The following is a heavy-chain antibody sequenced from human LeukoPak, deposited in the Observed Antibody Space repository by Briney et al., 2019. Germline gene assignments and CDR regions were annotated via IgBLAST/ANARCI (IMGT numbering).Heavy chain of an antibody. J-gene: IGHJ4*02. CDR3: ARHAAIRNYVGSLDS. V-gene: IGHV4-39*01. Sequence: PSENPSPNCTVSGGSISSSSYYWGWIPQPPRKGPEGVGTIFYSGSTYYNPSLKSRVTVSVDTSKNQFSLKVSSVTAADTAVYYCARHAAIRNYVGSLDSWGQGTLVTVSS. D-gene: IGHD4-11*01. CDR1: GGSISSSSYY. CDR2: IFYSGST.